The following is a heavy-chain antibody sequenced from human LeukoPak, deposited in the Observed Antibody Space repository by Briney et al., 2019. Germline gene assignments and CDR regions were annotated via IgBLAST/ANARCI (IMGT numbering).Heavy chain of an antibody. CDR2: IIPILGIA. Sequence: SVKVSCKASGGTFSSYAISSVRQAPGQGLEWMGRIIPILGIANYAQKFQGRVTITADKSTSTAYMELSSLRSEDTAVYYCARLVSGWYEEDYWGQGTLVTVSS. D-gene: IGHD6-19*01. V-gene: IGHV1-69*04. CDR1: GGTFSSYA. J-gene: IGHJ4*02. CDR3: ARLVSGWYEEDY.